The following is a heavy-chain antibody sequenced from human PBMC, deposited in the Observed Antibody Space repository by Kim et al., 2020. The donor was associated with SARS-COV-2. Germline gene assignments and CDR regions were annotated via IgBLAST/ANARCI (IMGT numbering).Heavy chain of an antibody. Sequence: GGSLRLSCAASGFTFSTYGMHWVRQAPGKGLEWVAGISYDGSNKYNADSVKGRFTISRDNSKNTLYLQMNSLRAEDTAVYYCAKKKDGYDFWSGYFDYWGQGTLVTVSS. D-gene: IGHD3-3*01. CDR2: ISYDGSNK. CDR3: AKKKDGYDFWSGYFDY. CDR1: GFTFSTYG. J-gene: IGHJ4*02. V-gene: IGHV3-30*18.